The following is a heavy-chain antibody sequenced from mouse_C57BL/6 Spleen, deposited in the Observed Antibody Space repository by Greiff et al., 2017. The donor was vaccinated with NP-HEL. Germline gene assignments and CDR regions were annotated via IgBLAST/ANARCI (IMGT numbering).Heavy chain of an antibody. J-gene: IGHJ1*03. CDR1: GFSLTSYA. CDR3: ARVYGNYEGSYWYFDV. V-gene: IGHV2-9-1*01. CDR2: IWTGGGT. Sequence: VQLQESGPGLVAPSQSLSITCTVSGFSLTSYAISWVRQPPGKGLEWLGVIWTGGGTNYNSALKSRLSISKDNSKSQVFLKMNSLQTDDTARYYCARVYGNYEGSYWYFDVWGTGTTVTVSS. D-gene: IGHD2-1*01.